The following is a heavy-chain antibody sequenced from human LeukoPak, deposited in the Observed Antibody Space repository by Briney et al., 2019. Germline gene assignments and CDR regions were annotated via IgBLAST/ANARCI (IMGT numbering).Heavy chain of an antibody. V-gene: IGHV3-7*01. Sequence: GGSLRLSCAASGFTFSNYWMSWVRQAPGKGLEWVANIKQDGREKYYVDSVKGRFTISRDNAKNSVYLQMNSLRAEDTAVYYCARDNWGCWGKGTTVTVSS. CDR3: ARDNWGC. CDR2: IKQDGREK. CDR1: GFTFSNYW. J-gene: IGHJ6*04. D-gene: IGHD7-27*01.